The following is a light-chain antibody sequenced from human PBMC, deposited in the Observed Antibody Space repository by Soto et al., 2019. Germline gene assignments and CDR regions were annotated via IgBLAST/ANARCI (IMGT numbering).Light chain of an antibody. CDR2: DAS. J-gene: IGKJ1*01. Sequence: ILMTQSPATLSVSPGERATLSCRASQSVSQNLAWYQQKPCHAPRLLIYDASTRATGIPARFSGSGSETEFTLTSSGLQSEDFALYYWQQYNNWPPLTLGQGNKVELK. V-gene: IGKV3-15*01. CDR1: QSVSQN. CDR3: QQYNNWPPLT.